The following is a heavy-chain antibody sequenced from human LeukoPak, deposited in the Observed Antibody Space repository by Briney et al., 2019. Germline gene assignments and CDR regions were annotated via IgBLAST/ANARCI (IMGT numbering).Heavy chain of an antibody. CDR3: ARKAVVVVAANDAFDI. CDR2: IIPIFGTA. D-gene: IGHD2-15*01. Sequence: GASVKVSCKASVGTFSSYAISWVRQAPGQGLEWMGGIIPIFGTANYAQKFQGRVTITADESTSTAYMELSSLRSEDTAVYYCARKAVVVVAANDAFDIWGQGTMVTVSS. CDR1: VGTFSSYA. V-gene: IGHV1-69*13. J-gene: IGHJ3*02.